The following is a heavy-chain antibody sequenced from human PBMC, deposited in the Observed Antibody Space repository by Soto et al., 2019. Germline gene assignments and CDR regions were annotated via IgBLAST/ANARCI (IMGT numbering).Heavy chain of an antibody. D-gene: IGHD3-3*01. CDR3: ARLSGSGVVSNFDY. V-gene: IGHV5-51*04. J-gene: IGHJ4*02. Sequence: SPSFQGQVTISADKPISTAYLQWSSLKASDTAMYYCARLSGSGVVSNFDYWGQGTLVTVSS.